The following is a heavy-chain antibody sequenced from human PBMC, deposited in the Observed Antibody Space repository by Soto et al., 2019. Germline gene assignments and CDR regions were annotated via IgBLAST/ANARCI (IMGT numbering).Heavy chain of an antibody. J-gene: IGHJ3*02. CDR1: GFTFSRYD. V-gene: IGHV3-30*18. D-gene: IGHD1-26*01. Sequence: QVRLVESGGGVVQPGRSLRLSCAASGFTFSRYDMHWVRQAPGKGLEWVAVISNDGTNKYYAASVKGRCTISRDKSKNTVLLQLNSLRAEDTAAYYGTQLQLLSVPTGAYDMWGDGTMVPVSS. CDR2: ISNDGTNK. CDR3: TQLQLLSVPTGAYDM.